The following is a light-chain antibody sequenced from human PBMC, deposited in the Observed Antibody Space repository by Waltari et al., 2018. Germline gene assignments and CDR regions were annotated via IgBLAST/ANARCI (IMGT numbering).Light chain of an antibody. J-gene: IGKJ3*01. CDR2: GAS. CDR1: PSISSQ. CDR3: QQYHESPPIT. Sequence: EIVMTQSPATLSVSHGERATLSCRASPSISSQLAWYQQKPGQAPRLLIYGASTRATGIPARFSGSGSGTEFTLTISSLQSEDFAVYFCQQYHESPPITFGPGTKVDIK. V-gene: IGKV3-15*01.